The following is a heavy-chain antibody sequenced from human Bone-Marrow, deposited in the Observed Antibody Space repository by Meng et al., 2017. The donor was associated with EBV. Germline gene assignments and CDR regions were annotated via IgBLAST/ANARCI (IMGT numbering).Heavy chain of an antibody. CDR1: GGSISSSSYY. CDR2: IYYSGST. Sequence: QLQLQESGPGLVKPSETLSLTCTVSGGSISSSSYYWGWIRQPPGKGLEWIGSIYYSGSTYYNPSLKSRVTISVDTSKNQFSLKLSSLTAADTAVYYCARGAISGYDADFDYRGQGTLVTVSS. J-gene: IGHJ4*02. V-gene: IGHV4-39*07. D-gene: IGHD5-12*01. CDR3: ARGAISGYDADFDY.